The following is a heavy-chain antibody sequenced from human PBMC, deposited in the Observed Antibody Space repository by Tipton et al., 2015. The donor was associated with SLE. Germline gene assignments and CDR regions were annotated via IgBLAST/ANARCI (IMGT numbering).Heavy chain of an antibody. V-gene: IGHV4-59*11. D-gene: IGHD4-17*01. CDR2: IYYSGRT. Sequence: TLSLTCTVSGGSISSHSWSWIRQPPGKGLEWIGYIYYSGRTNDNPSLTSRVTMSVDTSENQFSLKLSFLTAADTAVYYCARVPGALYDYGDYDAFDIWGQGTMVTVSS. J-gene: IGHJ3*02. CDR3: ARVPGALYDYGDYDAFDI. CDR1: GGSISSHS.